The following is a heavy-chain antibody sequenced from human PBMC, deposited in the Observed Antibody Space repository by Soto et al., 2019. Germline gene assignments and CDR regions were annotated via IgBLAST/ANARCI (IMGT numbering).Heavy chain of an antibody. Sequence: SETLSIRCTACGGSVSSSSYYGTWIRQPPGKGLEWIGYIYYSGSTNYNPSLKSRVTISVDTSKNQFSLKLSSVTAADTAVYYSARVRDGYSETLFDYWGQGALLTVSS. CDR2: IYYSGST. CDR3: ARVRDGYSETLFDY. J-gene: IGHJ4*02. D-gene: IGHD2-15*01. CDR1: GGSVSSSSYY. V-gene: IGHV4-61*01.